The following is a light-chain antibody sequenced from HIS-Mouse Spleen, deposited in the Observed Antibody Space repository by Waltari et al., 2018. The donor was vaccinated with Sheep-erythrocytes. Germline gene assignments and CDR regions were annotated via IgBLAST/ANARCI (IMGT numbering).Light chain of an antibody. Sequence: QSALTQPASVSGSPGQSITISCTRTSRDVGSYNLASWYQQHPGKAPKLMIYEGSKRPSGVSNRFSGSKSGNTASLTISGLQAEDEADYYCCSYAGSSTPWVFGGGTKLTVL. CDR1: SRDVGSYNL. J-gene: IGLJ3*02. CDR2: EGS. V-gene: IGLV2-23*01. CDR3: CSYAGSSTPWV.